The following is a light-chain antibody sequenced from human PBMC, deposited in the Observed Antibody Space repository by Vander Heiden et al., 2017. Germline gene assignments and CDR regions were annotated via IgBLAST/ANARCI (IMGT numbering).Light chain of an antibody. J-gene: IGKJ1*01. CDR2: RAS. Sequence: DIQMTQSPSSLSASVGDRVTISCRASQTISRYLNWYQQKPGKAPKLLIYRASNLQSGVPSRFSGSGYGTDYTLTITSLQPEDFAPYYCQQSDSVPMWTFGQGTKVEIK. CDR3: QQSDSVPMWT. CDR1: QTISRY. V-gene: IGKV1-39*01.